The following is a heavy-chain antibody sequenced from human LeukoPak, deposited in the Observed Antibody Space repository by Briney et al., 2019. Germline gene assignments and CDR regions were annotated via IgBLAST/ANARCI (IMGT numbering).Heavy chain of an antibody. CDR3: ARDRDGNLDY. CDR1: GFTFSYYS. V-gene: IGHV3-48*02. Sequence: GASLRLSCAASGFTFSYYSMNWVRQAPGKGLEWVSYISSSSGTIHYADSVKGRFTISRDNAQNSLYLQMNSLRDEDTAVYYCARDRDGNLDYWGQGTLVTVSS. CDR2: ISSSSGTI. J-gene: IGHJ4*02. D-gene: IGHD1-14*01.